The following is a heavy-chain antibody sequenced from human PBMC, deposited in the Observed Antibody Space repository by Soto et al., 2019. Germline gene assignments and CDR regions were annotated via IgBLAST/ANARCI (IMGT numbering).Heavy chain of an antibody. CDR3: AREGDKPHDFWSGYYKYYYYYMDV. Sequence: GGSLRLSCAASGFTFSSYAMSWVRQAPGKGLEWVSAISGSGGSTYYADSVKGRFTISRDDSKNTLYLQMNSLRAEDTAVYYCAREGDKPHDFWSGYYKYYYYYMDVWGKGTTVTVS. J-gene: IGHJ6*03. V-gene: IGHV3-23*01. CDR2: ISGSGGST. CDR1: GFTFSSYA. D-gene: IGHD3-3*01.